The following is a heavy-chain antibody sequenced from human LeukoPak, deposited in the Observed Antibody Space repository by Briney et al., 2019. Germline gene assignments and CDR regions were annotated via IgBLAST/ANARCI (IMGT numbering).Heavy chain of an antibody. D-gene: IGHD1-1*01. V-gene: IGHV3-48*03. J-gene: IGHJ2*01. Sequence: GGSLRLSCAASGFTFSSHEMNWVRQAPGKGLEWVSYISSSGSTIYYADSVKGRFTISRDNAKNSLYLQMNSLRAEDTAVYYCARVTTRIGLGYFDLWGRGTRVTVSS. CDR2: ISSSGSTI. CDR1: GFTFSSHE. CDR3: ARVTTRIGLGYFDL.